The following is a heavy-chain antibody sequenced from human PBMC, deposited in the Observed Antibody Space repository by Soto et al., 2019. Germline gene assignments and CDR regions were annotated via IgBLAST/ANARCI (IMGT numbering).Heavy chain of an antibody. CDR3: TTGTTTIIRVDY. D-gene: IGHD3-10*01. Sequence: EVQLVESGGGLVKPGGSLRLSCAASGFTFSNAWMSWVRQAPGKGLEWVGRIKRTSDGGTTDYAAHLKGRFSISRNDSKATLYLQMNSLKTEDTAVYYCTTGTTTIIRVDYWGQGTLVTVSS. CDR2: IKRTSDGGTT. J-gene: IGHJ4*02. CDR1: GFTFSNAW. V-gene: IGHV3-15*01.